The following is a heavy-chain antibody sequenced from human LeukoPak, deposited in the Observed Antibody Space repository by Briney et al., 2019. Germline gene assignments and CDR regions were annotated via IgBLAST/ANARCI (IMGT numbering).Heavy chain of an antibody. D-gene: IGHD3-16*01. V-gene: IGHV1-8*01. CDR2: MNPNSGNT. CDR1: GYTFTSYD. CDR3: ARAFGGAASVGYYFDY. Sequence: ASVKVSCKASGYTFTSYDINWVRQATGQGPEWMGWMNPNSGNTGYAQKFQGRVTMTRNTSISTAYMELSSLRSEDTAVYYCARAFGGAASVGYYFDYWGQGTLVTVSS. J-gene: IGHJ4*02.